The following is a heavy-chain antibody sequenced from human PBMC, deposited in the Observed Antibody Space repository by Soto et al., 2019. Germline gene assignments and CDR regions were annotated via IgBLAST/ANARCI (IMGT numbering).Heavy chain of an antibody. CDR2: IKSKTDGGTT. J-gene: IGHJ6*03. D-gene: IGHD6-13*01. V-gene: IGHV3-15*01. Sequence: EVQLVESGGGLVKPGGSLRLSCAASGFTFSNAWMSWVRQAPGKGLEWVGRIKSKTDGGTTDYAAPVKGRFTISRDDSKTTLYLQMNSLKTEDTAVYYCTTGSAAGAYYYYYMDVWGKGTTVTVSS. CDR1: GFTFSNAW. CDR3: TTGSAAGAYYYYYMDV.